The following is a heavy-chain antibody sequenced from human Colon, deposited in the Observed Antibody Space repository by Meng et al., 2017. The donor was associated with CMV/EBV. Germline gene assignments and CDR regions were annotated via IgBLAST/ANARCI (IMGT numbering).Heavy chain of an antibody. Sequence: GGSLRLSCSASGFTFRSYEMNWVRQAPGKGLEWVASLSYGSTYVEYADSVLGRFTITRDNAESSLFLQMDSLRVEDTAIYYCVRESTSSSYDYWGQGTLVTVSS. D-gene: IGHD2-2*01. V-gene: IGHV3-21*06. CDR1: GFTFRSYE. CDR3: VRESTSSSYDY. J-gene: IGHJ4*02. CDR2: LSYGSTYV.